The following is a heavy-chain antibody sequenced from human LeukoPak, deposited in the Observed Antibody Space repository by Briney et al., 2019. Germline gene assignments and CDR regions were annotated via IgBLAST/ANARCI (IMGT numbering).Heavy chain of an antibody. Sequence: ASVKVSCKVSGYTLTELSMHWVRQAPGKGLEWMGGFDPEDGEIIYAQKFQGRVTMTEDTPTDTAYMELSSLRSEDTAVYYCATLNMIHWGAFDIWGQGTMVTVSS. CDR3: ATLNMIHWGAFDI. CDR2: FDPEDGEI. D-gene: IGHD3-22*01. J-gene: IGHJ3*02. CDR1: GYTLTELS. V-gene: IGHV1-24*01.